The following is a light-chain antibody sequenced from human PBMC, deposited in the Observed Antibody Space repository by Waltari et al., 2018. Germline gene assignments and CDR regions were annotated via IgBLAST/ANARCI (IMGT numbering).Light chain of an antibody. J-gene: IGKJ2*01. CDR3: QQYYSTPYT. CDR1: PSVLYSSSNKNF. Sequence: IMMIQSPDSLAVSLGERATINCKSSPSVLYSSSNKNFLNWYQQKPGQPPKLLIYCASTRESGVPDRFSGSGSGTDFTLTITSLQAEDVAVYYCQQYYSTPYTFGQGTKLEIK. CDR2: CAS. V-gene: IGKV4-1*01.